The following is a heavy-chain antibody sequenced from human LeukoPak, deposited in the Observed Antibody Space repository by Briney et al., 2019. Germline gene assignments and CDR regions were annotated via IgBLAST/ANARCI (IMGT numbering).Heavy chain of an antibody. CDR2: ISSSGSTI. CDR3: AREGGRDGYNDY. D-gene: IGHD5-24*01. J-gene: IGHJ4*02. V-gene: IGHV3-48*03. CDR1: GFTFSSYE. Sequence: GGSLRLSCAASGFTFSSYERNWVRQAPGKGLEWVSYISSSGSTIYYADSVKGRFTISRDNAKNSLYLQMNSLRAEDTAVYYYAREGGRDGYNDYWGQGTLVTVSS.